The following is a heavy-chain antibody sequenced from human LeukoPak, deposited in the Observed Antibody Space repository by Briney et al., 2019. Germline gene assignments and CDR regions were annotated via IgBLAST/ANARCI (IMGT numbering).Heavy chain of an antibody. CDR3: ARVPAASSSYYFDY. CDR1: GFTFSSYE. J-gene: IGHJ4*02. Sequence: PGGSLRLSCAASGFTFSSYEMNWVRQAPGKGLEWVSYISSSGSTIYYADSVKGRFTISRDNAKNSLYLQMNSLRAEDTAVYYCARVPAASSSYYFDYWGQGTLVTVSS. V-gene: IGHV3-48*03. CDR2: ISSSGSTI. D-gene: IGHD6-6*01.